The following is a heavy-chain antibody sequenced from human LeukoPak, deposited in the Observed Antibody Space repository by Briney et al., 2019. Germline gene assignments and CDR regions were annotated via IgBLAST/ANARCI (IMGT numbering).Heavy chain of an antibody. D-gene: IGHD1-1*01. Sequence: GGSLRLSCAASGFRFSSYGMHWVRQAPGKGLEWVAVIWYDGSNKYYADSVKGRFTISRDNAKNTLYLQMNSLRAEDTAVYYCATAGTTDYFDYWGQGTLVTVSS. CDR3: ATAGTTDYFDY. J-gene: IGHJ4*02. CDR1: GFRFSSYG. CDR2: IWYDGSNK. V-gene: IGHV3-33*03.